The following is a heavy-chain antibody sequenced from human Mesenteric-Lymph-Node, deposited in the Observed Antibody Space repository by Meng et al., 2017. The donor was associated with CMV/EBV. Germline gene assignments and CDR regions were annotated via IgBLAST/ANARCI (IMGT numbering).Heavy chain of an antibody. V-gene: IGHV4-4*02. Sequence: SNRSSNRWSWVRQPPGKGLEWIGEIYHSGNTNCNPSLKSRVTISLDKSKNQFSLKLSSVTAADTAVYYCAKVDSGFYDTSGYFFDYWGQGTLVTVSS. J-gene: IGHJ4*02. CDR3: AKVDSGFYDTSGYFFDY. CDR1: SNRSSNR. D-gene: IGHD3-22*01. CDR2: IYHSGNT.